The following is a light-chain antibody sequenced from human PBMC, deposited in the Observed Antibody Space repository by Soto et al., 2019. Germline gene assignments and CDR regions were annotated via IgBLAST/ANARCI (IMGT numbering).Light chain of an antibody. Sequence: EIVLTQSPGTLSLSPGERAALSCRASQSVGNYFIAWYQQKPGQSPRLLIYHASNRATGVTDRFSGTASGTDFTLTISRLEPEDFAVYYCHQYAASPLTFGGGTKVEIK. J-gene: IGKJ4*01. CDR2: HAS. CDR3: HQYAASPLT. CDR1: QSVGNYF. V-gene: IGKV3-20*01.